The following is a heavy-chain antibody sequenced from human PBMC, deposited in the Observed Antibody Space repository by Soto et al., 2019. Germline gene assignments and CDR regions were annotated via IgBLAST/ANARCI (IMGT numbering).Heavy chain of an antibody. J-gene: IGHJ6*03. V-gene: IGHV1-69*10. Sequence: ASVKVSCKASGGTFSSYAISWVRQAPGQGLEWMGGIIPIFGIANYAQKFQGRVTITADKSTSTAYMELSSLRSEDTAVYYCARGGKRGSRGFLDYSYMDVWGKGTTVTVSS. CDR2: IIPIFGIA. CDR3: ARGGKRGSRGFLDYSYMDV. CDR1: GGTFSSYA. D-gene: IGHD3-16*01.